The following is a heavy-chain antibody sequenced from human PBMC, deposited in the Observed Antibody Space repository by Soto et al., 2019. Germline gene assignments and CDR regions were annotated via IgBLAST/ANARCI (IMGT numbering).Heavy chain of an antibody. V-gene: IGHV1-69*13. J-gene: IGHJ4*02. CDR2: IIPIFGTA. D-gene: IGHD3-9*01. CDR1: GGTFSSYA. Sequence: SVKVSCKASGGTFSSYAISWVRQAPGQGLEWMGGIIPIFGTANYAQKFQGRVTITADESTSTAYMELSSLRSEDTAVYYCARDLSYDILTGSDYWGQGTLVTVSS. CDR3: ARDLSYDILTGSDY.